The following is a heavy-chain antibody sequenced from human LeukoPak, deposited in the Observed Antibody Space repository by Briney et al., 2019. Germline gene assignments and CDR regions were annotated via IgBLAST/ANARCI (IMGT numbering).Heavy chain of an antibody. CDR1: GFTVSTNY. V-gene: IGHV3-66*01. CDR2: IYSGGST. Sequence: PGGSLRLSCAASGFTVSTNYMSWVRQAPGKGLEWVSVIYSGGSTYYADSVKDRFTISRDNSKNTLYLQMNSLRAEDTAVYYCTRIYSSGWYKDSVWGQGTLVTVSS. CDR3: TRIYSSGWYKDSV. D-gene: IGHD6-13*01. J-gene: IGHJ4*02.